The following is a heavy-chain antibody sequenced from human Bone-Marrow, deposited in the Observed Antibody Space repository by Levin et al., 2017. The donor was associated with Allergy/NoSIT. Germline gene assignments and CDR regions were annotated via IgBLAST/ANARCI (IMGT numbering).Heavy chain of an antibody. Sequence: SQTLSLTCAVYGGSFSGYYWSWIRQPPGKGLEWIGEINHSGSTNYNPSLKSRVTISVDTSKNQFSLKLSSVTAADTAVYYCARGPRRGQLVRSSRFDPWGQGTLVTVSS. CDR1: GGSFSGYY. D-gene: IGHD6-6*01. J-gene: IGHJ5*02. CDR3: ARGPRRGQLVRSSRFDP. CDR2: INHSGST. V-gene: IGHV4-34*01.